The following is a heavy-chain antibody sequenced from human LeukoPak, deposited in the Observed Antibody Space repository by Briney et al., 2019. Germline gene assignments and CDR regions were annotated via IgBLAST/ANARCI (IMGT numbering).Heavy chain of an antibody. J-gene: IGHJ4*02. CDR1: GGSISSGDSY. Sequence: SQTLSLTCTVSGGSISSGDSYWSWIRQPPGKGLEWIGYMYSSGSTYYNPSLKSRVTISVDTSKNQFSLKLSSVTAADTAVYYCARDPYGGFDYWGQGTLVTVSS. CDR2: MYSSGST. CDR3: ARDPYGGFDY. V-gene: IGHV4-30-4*01. D-gene: IGHD2-8*01.